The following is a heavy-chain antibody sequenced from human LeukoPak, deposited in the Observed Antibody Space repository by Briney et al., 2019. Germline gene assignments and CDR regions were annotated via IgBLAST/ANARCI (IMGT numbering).Heavy chain of an antibody. J-gene: IGHJ6*03. D-gene: IGHD1-7*01. Sequence: SETLSLTCAVYGGSFSHYYWNWIRQPPGKGLEWLGEINDNGRANYNPSLMSRVTVSVDTSKNQFSLRLTSVTATDTAVYYCARRWNYGRNYYIDVWGKGATVSVSS. CDR2: INDNGRA. CDR1: GGSFSHYY. CDR3: ARRWNYGRNYYIDV. V-gene: IGHV4-34*01.